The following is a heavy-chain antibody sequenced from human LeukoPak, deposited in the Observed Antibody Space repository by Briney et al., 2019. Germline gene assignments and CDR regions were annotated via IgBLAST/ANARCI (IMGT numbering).Heavy chain of an antibody. D-gene: IGHD5-18*01. V-gene: IGHV3-21*01. CDR3: ARDRQQLWLKEGSFDY. CDR2: ISSNSSYI. J-gene: IGHJ4*02. Sequence: GGSLRLSCAASGFTFSSYSMNWVRQAPGKGLEWVSSISSNSSYIYYADSVKGRFTISRDNAKNSLYLQMNSLRAEDTAVYYCARDRQQLWLKEGSFDYWGQGTLVTVSS. CDR1: GFTFSSYS.